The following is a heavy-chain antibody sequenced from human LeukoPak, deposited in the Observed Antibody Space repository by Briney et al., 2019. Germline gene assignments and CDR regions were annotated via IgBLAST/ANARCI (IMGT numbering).Heavy chain of an antibody. CDR3: ARDLSGGVNL. J-gene: IGHJ5*02. CDR1: GFPFSDYY. CDR2: SRPKANGYTT. Sequence: GGSLRLSCTASGFPFSDYYIDWVRQAPGKGLEWVGRSRPKANGYTTDYAASVKGRFSISRDDSKNSLDLQMNSLRAEDTAVYYCARDLSGGVNLWGQGTLVTVSS. D-gene: IGHD3-16*01. V-gene: IGHV3-72*01.